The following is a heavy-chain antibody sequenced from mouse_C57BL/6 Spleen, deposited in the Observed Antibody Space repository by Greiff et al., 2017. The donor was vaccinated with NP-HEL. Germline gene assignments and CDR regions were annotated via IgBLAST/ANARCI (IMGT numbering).Heavy chain of an antibody. D-gene: IGHD2-5*01. J-gene: IGHJ1*03. CDR2: IHPNSGST. Sequence: QVQLQQPGAELVKPGASVKLSCKASGYTFTSYWMHWVKQRPGQGLEWIGMIHPNSGSTNYNEKFKSKATLTVDKSSSTAYMQLSSLTSEDSAVYYCARRGYYSNWYFDVWGTGTTVTVSS. CDR1: GYTFTSYW. V-gene: IGHV1-64*01. CDR3: ARRGYYSNWYFDV.